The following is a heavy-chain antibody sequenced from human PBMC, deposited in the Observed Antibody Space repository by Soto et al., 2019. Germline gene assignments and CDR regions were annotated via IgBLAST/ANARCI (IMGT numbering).Heavy chain of an antibody. Sequence: PSETLSLTCTVSGGSISSGGYYWSWIRQHPGKGLEWIGYIYYSGSTYYNPSLKSRVTISVDTSKNQFSLKLSSVTAADTAVYYCARVKVVVVAAALDAFDIWGQATMVTVAS. V-gene: IGHV4-31*03. CDR1: GGSISSGGYY. D-gene: IGHD2-15*01. CDR3: ARVKVVVVAAALDAFDI. CDR2: IYYSGST. J-gene: IGHJ3*02.